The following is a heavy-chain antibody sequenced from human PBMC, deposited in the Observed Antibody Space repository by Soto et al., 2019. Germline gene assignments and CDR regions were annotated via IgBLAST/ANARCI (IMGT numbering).Heavy chain of an antibody. Sequence: EVQLVESGGGLVQPGGSLRLSCAASGFTFSDYGVNWVRQAPGKGLEWISYISSGRDTIYYADSVKGRFTISRDNAKKALFLQRTSLRDEDTAVYYCARVSTTWEDDYWGQGTMVTVSS. J-gene: IGHJ4*02. CDR2: ISSGRDTI. CDR1: GFTFSDYG. CDR3: ARVSTTWEDDY. D-gene: IGHD1-26*01. V-gene: IGHV3-48*02.